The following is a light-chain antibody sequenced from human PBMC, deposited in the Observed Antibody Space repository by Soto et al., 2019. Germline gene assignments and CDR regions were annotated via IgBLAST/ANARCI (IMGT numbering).Light chain of an antibody. CDR2: WAS. CDR1: QSVLYSSNNKNY. V-gene: IGKV4-1*01. Sequence: DIVLTQSPVSLAVFLGERSTINCKSSQSVLYSSNNKNYVAWYQQKPGQPPKLLIYWASTLESGVPDRFSGSGSGTDFTLTISSVQAEDVAVYHCQQYYTNPTWTFGQGTKVDIK. J-gene: IGKJ1*01. CDR3: QQYYTNPTWT.